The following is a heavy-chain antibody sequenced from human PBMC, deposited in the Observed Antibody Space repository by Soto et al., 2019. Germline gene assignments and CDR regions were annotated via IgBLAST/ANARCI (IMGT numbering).Heavy chain of an antibody. CDR2: INPNSGGT. V-gene: IGHV1-2*04. D-gene: IGHD4-17*01. CDR3: ARFGNDYGDYDREGFDY. CDR1: GYTFTGYY. Sequence: ASVKVSCKASGYTFTGYYMHWVRQAPGQGLEWMGWINPNSGGTNYAQKFQGWVTMTRDTSISTAYMELSRLRSDDTAVYYCARFGNDYGDYDREGFDYWGQGTLVTVSS. J-gene: IGHJ4*02.